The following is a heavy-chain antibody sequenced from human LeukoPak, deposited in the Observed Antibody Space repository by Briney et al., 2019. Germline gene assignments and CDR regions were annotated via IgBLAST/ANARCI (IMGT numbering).Heavy chain of an antibody. V-gene: IGHV3-9*01. CDR2: ISWNSGSI. D-gene: IGHD6-19*01. Sequence: GGSLRLSCAASGFTFDDYAMRWVRQAPGKGLEWVSGISWNSGSIGYADSVKGRFTISRDNAKNSLYLQMNSLRAEDTALYYCAKDRALIAVNGMDVWGQGTTVTVSS. J-gene: IGHJ6*02. CDR3: AKDRALIAVNGMDV. CDR1: GFTFDDYA.